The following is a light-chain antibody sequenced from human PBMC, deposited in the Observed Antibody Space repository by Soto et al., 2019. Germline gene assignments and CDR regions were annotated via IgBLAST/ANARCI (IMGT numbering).Light chain of an antibody. CDR2: GAF. V-gene: IGKV3-11*01. J-gene: IGKJ5*01. Sequence: EIVLTRSPSTLSLSAGERATLSCRPSPSVTNFLAWYQQKPGQAPRLLIYGAFNRATGIPARFSGSGSGTDFTLTISSLEPEDSAVYYCQQRNVWPPVTFGQGTRLEIK. CDR3: QQRNVWPPVT. CDR1: PSVTNF.